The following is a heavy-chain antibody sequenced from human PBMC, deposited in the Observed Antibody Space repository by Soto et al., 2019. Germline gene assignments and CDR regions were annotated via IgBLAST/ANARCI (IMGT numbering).Heavy chain of an antibody. D-gene: IGHD3-3*02. CDR3: AARHFWSGPWTQRRLDY. CDR2: ISHSGST. Sequence: PSETLSLTCAVSGDSISSSHWCSWVRQPPGKGLEWIGQISHSGSTNYNPSLTSRVTISVDKSKNHFSLKLTSVTAADTAVYYCAARHFWSGPWTQRRLDYWGQGTLVTVSS. CDR1: GDSISSSHW. J-gene: IGHJ4*02. V-gene: IGHV4-4*02.